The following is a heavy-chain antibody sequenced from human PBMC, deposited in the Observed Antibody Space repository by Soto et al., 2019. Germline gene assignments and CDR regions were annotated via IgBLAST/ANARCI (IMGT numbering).Heavy chain of an antibody. J-gene: IGHJ6*02. CDR2: ISSGSSYI. Sequence: EVQLVESGGGLVKPGGSLRLSCAASGFSFSTYSMNWVRQAPGKGLEWVSSISSGSSYIYYAESVKGRFTISRDNTKNALFLQMNSLGDEETAIYYCAGEEGYWGRMDVWGQGTTVTVSS. V-gene: IGHV3-21*02. CDR1: GFSFSTYS. D-gene: IGHD2-15*01. CDR3: AGEEGYWGRMDV.